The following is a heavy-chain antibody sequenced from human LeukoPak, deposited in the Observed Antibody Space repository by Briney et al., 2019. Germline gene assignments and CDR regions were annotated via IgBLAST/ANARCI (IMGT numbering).Heavy chain of an antibody. CDR2: ISGNGGRT. CDR3: AKDYYDSSGYRRLDY. J-gene: IGHJ4*02. V-gene: IGHV3-23*01. Sequence: GGSLRLSCAASGFTFSILDMSWVRQAPGKGLEWVSAISGNGGRTYYADSVKGRFTISRDNSKNTLYLQMNSLRAEDTAVYYCAKDYYDSSGYRRLDYWGQGTLVTVSS. CDR1: GFTFSILD. D-gene: IGHD3-22*01.